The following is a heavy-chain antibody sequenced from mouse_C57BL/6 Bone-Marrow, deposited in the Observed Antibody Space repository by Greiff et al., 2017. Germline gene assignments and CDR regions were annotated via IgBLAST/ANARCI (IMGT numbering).Heavy chain of an antibody. D-gene: IGHD1-1*01. Sequence: EVQLQQSGAELVRPGASVKLSCTASGFNIKDYYMHWVKQRPEQGLEWIGRIDPEDGDTEYAPKFQGKATMTADTSSNTAYLQLSSLTSEDTAVYYCTTYLMYYYGSSYEDYAMDYWGQGTSVTVSS. CDR1: GFNIKDYY. CDR3: TTYLMYYYGSSYEDYAMDY. V-gene: IGHV14-1*01. CDR2: IDPEDGDT. J-gene: IGHJ4*01.